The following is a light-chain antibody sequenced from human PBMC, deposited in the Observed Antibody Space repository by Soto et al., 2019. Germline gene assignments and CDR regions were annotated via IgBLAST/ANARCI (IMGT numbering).Light chain of an antibody. CDR2: EVT. CDR3: SAFTTSSDLTVR. CDR1: RSDLGGYNY. Sequence: QSALTQPASVSGSPGQSVTIPCTGTRSDLGGYNYVSWYQQHPGKAPKLILYEVTNRPSGVSDRFSGSKSGNPASLTISGLQAEDGADYFCSAFTTSSDLTVRFGGGTKLTVL. V-gene: IGLV2-14*01. J-gene: IGLJ2*01.